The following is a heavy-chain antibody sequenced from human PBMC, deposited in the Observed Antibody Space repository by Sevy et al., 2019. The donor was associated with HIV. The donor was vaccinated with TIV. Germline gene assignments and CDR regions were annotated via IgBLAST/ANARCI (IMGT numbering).Heavy chain of an antibody. CDR1: GFTFSSYD. CDR3: ARSWGYSDYGMDV. V-gene: IGHV3-13*05. J-gene: IGHJ6*02. D-gene: IGHD5-12*01. CDR2: VGPAGDQ. Sequence: GGSLRLSCVAAGFTFSSYDMHWVRQVTGKGLEWISGVGPAGDQFYPGSVKGRFTISRENAKNSFYLHMNNLRAGDTAVYYCARSWGYSDYGMDVWGQGTTVTVSS.